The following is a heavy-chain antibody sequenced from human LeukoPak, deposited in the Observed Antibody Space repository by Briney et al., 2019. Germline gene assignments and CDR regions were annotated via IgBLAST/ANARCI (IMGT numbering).Heavy chain of an antibody. V-gene: IGHV3-23*01. Sequence: GGSLRLSCAASGFTFRTYAMSWFRQAPGKGLEWVSAISGSGGSTYYADSVKGRFTISRDNSRNTLYLQMNSLRPEDTAVYYCAKAIWVAATSSWFCLDYWGRGTLVTVSS. D-gene: IGHD3-10*01. CDR1: GFTFRTYA. J-gene: IGHJ4*02. CDR3: AKAIWVAATSSWFCLDY. CDR2: ISGSGGST.